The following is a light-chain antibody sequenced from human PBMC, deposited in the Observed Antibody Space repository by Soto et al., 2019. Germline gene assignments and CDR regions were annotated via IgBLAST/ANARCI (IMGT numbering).Light chain of an antibody. J-gene: IGLJ1*01. Sequence: QSALTQPASMSGSPGQSITISCTGTSSDVGTFNLVSWYQQHPGKAPKLIIFEGSKRPSGVSDRFSGSKAGNTASLTISGLQAEDEADYHCCSYAGSYTYVFGTGTKHTVL. CDR1: SSDVGTFNL. CDR2: EGS. V-gene: IGLV2-23*01. CDR3: CSYAGSYTYV.